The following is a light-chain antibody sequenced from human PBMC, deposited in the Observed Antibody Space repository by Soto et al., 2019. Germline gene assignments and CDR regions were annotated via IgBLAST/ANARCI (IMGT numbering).Light chain of an antibody. V-gene: IGLV2-11*01. J-gene: IGLJ1*01. Sequence: QSVLTQPASVSGSPGQSITISCTGTSSDVGGYNYVSWYQQHPGKVLRLMIYDVSKRPSGVPDRFSGSKSDNTASLTISGLQAEDEADYYCCSYAGSYTFVFGIGTKVTVL. CDR1: SSDVGGYNY. CDR2: DVS. CDR3: CSYAGSYTFV.